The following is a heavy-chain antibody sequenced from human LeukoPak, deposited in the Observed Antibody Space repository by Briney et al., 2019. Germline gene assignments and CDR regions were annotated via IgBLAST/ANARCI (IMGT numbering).Heavy chain of an antibody. CDR2: ISSSGSTI. J-gene: IGHJ6*02. V-gene: IGHV3-11*01. CDR1: GFTFSDYY. CDR3: ARDQGFWSGYQRTEYYYGMDV. Sequence: PGGSLRLSCAASGFTFSDYYMSWIRQAPGKGLEWVSYISSSGSTIYYADSVKGRFTISRDNAKNSLYLQMNSLRAEDTAVYYCARDQGFWSGYQRTEYYYGMDVWGQGTTVTVSS. D-gene: IGHD3-3*01.